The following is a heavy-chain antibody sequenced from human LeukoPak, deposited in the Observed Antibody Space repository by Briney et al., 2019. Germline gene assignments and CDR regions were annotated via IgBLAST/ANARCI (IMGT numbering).Heavy chain of an antibody. CDR3: ARSPGATRRYFDY. Sequence: SETLSLTCTVSGGSISSYSWGWIRQPPGKGLEWIGYMYFSGSTNYNPSFKSRVTVSFDTSKDQFSLKLSSVTAADTAVYYCARSPGATRRYFDYWGQGTLVTVSS. CDR1: GGSISSYS. CDR2: MYFSGST. J-gene: IGHJ4*02. D-gene: IGHD5-24*01. V-gene: IGHV4-59*01.